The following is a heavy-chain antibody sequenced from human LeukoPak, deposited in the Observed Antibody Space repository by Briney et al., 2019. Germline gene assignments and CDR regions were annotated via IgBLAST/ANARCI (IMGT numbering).Heavy chain of an antibody. V-gene: IGHV1-69*04. CDR2: IIPILGIA. CDR1: GGTFSSYA. CDR3: ARQDGDYVVDN. J-gene: IGHJ4*02. D-gene: IGHD4-17*01. Sequence: GASVKVSCKASGGTFSSYAISWVRQAPGQGLEWMGRIIPILGIANYAQKFQGRVTITADKSTSTAYMELSSLRSEDTAVYYCARQDGDYVVDNWGQGTLVTVSS.